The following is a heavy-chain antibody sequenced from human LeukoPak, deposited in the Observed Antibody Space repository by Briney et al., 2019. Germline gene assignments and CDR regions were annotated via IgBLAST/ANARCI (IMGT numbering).Heavy chain of an antibody. V-gene: IGHV3-30*18. J-gene: IGHJ6*02. D-gene: IGHD3-16*01. CDR2: ISYDGSNK. Sequence: PGGSLRLSCAASGFTFSSYGMHWVRQAPGKGLEWVAVISYDGSNKYYADSVKGRFTISRDNSKNTLYLQMNSLRAEDTAVYYCAKDFSWGWTEEGDYYYYGIDVWSQGTTVTVSS. CDR1: GFTFSSYG. CDR3: AKDFSWGWTEEGDYYYYGIDV.